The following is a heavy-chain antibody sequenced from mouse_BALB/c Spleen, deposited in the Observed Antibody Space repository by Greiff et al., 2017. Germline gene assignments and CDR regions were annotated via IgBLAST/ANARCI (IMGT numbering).Heavy chain of an antibody. V-gene: IGHV3-6*02. Sequence: EVQLVESGPGLVKPSQSLSLTCSVTGYSITSGYYWNWIRQFPGNKLEWMGYISYDGSNNYNPSLKNRISITRDTSKNQFFLKLNSVTTEDTATYYCARGDGRSWFAYWGQGTLVTVSA. CDR3: ARGDGRSWFAY. CDR2: ISYDGSN. D-gene: IGHD3-1*01. CDR1: GYSITSGYY. J-gene: IGHJ3*01.